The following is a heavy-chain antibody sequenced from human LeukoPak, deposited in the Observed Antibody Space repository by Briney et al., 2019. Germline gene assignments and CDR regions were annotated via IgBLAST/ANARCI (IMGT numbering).Heavy chain of an antibody. CDR1: GYTFTSYG. CDR3: ARDPRANQYYDFWSGYLH. CDR2: ISAYNGNT. V-gene: IGHV1-18*01. Sequence: ASVKVSCKASGYTFTSYGIGWVRQAPGQGLEWMGWISAYNGNTNYAQKLQGRVTMTTDTSTSTAYMELRSLRSDDTAVYYCARDPRANQYYDFWSGYLHWGQGTLVTVSS. J-gene: IGHJ4*02. D-gene: IGHD3-3*01.